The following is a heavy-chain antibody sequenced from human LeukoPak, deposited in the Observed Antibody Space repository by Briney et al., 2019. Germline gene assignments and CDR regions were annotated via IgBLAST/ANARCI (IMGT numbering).Heavy chain of an antibody. CDR1: GFTFSSYA. Sequence: GGSLRLSCAASGFTFSSYAMSWVRQAPGKGLQWVSAIVAGGGGSAYADSVKGRFTISRDSSKNTLYLEMNSLRAEDTAVYHCAKEPTGAFDCWGQGTLVTVSS. D-gene: IGHD3-10*01. CDR3: AKEPTGAFDC. CDR2: IVAGGGGS. V-gene: IGHV3-23*01. J-gene: IGHJ4*02.